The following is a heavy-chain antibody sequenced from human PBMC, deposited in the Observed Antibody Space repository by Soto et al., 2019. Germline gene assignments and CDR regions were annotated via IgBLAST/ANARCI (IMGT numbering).Heavy chain of an antibody. Sequence: PSETLSLTCAVSGDSISSSVWWTWVRQPPGKGLEWIGEVFHTGDTYFNPSLRSRVAMSVDKSTNEFSLKVTSVTAADTAIYYYARKAWVRFDYWGQGALVTVSS. CDR1: GDSISSSVW. CDR2: VFHTGDT. CDR3: ARKAWVRFDY. V-gene: IGHV4-4*02. J-gene: IGHJ4*02. D-gene: IGHD7-27*01.